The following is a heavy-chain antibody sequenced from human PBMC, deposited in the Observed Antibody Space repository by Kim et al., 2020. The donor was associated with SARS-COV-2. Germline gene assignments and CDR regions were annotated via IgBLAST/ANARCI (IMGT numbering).Heavy chain of an antibody. Sequence: SETLSLTCTVSGGSISSYYWSWIRQPPGKGLEWIGYIYYSGSTNYNPSLKSRVTISVDTSKNQFSLKLSSVTAADTAVYYCARLGYSSIGEGDWFDPWGQGTLVTVSS. CDR3: ARLGYSSIGEGDWFDP. J-gene: IGHJ5*02. CDR2: IYYSGST. CDR1: GGSISSYY. D-gene: IGHD6-13*01. V-gene: IGHV4-59*13.